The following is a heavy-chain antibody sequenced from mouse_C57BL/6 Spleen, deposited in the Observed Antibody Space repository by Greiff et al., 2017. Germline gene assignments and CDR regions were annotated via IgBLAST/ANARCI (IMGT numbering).Heavy chain of an antibody. CDR2: ILPSIGRT. J-gene: IGHJ4*01. D-gene: IGHD2-5*01. V-gene: IGHV15-2*01. CDR1: DSEVFPIAY. CDR3: ARTSYYSNYNAMDY. Sequence: QVQLQQSGSELRSPGSSVKLSCKDFDSEVFPIAYMSWVRQKPGHGFEWIGGILPSIGRTIYGEKFEDKATLDADTLSNTAYLELNSLTSEDSAIYYCARTSYYSNYNAMDYWGQGTSVTVSS.